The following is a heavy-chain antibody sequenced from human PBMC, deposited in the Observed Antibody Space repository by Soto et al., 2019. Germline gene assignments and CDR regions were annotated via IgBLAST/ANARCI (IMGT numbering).Heavy chain of an antibody. J-gene: IGHJ6*02. Sequence: QVQLVQSGSEVRKPGASVKVSCKASGYTFTTYGISWVRQAPGQGLEWMGWISAYTGNPNYAQKVQGRVTMTTDTSTSKAYMELRSLRSDDTAVYYCAKFRGIDYYYGMDVWGQGTTVTVSS. CDR2: ISAYTGNP. V-gene: IGHV1-18*01. CDR1: GYTFTTYG. D-gene: IGHD3-10*01. CDR3: AKFRGIDYYYGMDV.